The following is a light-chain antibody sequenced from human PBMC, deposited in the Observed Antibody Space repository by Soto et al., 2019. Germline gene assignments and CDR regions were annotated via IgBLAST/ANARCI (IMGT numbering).Light chain of an antibody. V-gene: IGKV1-39*01. CDR3: HHCSSAPRT. Sequence: DIQMTQSPSSLSASVGERVTITCRASQSINTYVNWYAKKPGKAPNLLIEAASILQIGVQSRFSGSGSGTEFTLPITSLQPEYFATYYCHHCSSAPRTFGQGTNGEIK. CDR2: AAS. J-gene: IGKJ1*01. CDR1: QSINTY.